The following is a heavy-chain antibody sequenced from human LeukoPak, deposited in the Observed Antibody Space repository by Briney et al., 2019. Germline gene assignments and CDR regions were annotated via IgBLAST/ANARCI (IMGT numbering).Heavy chain of an antibody. D-gene: IGHD2-21*02. V-gene: IGHV4-34*01. CDR1: GGSFSGYY. CDR2: INHSGST. Sequence: SETLSLTCAVYGGSFSGYYWSWIRQPPGKGLEWIGEINHSGSTNYNPSLKSRVTISADTSKNQFSLKLSSVTAADTAVYYCARRCGGDCYHLDYWGQGTLVTVSS. CDR3: ARRCGGDCYHLDY. J-gene: IGHJ4*02.